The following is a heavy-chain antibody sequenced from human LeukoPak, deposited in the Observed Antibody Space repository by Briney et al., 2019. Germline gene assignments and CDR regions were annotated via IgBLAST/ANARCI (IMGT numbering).Heavy chain of an antibody. Sequence: SETLSLTCAVYGGSFSGYYWSWIRQPPGKGLEWIGEINHSGSTNYNPSLKSRVTISVDTSKNQFSLKLSSVTAADTAVYYCARGSSSGYYLIDDAFDIWGQGTMVTVSS. J-gene: IGHJ3*02. CDR1: GGSFSGYY. D-gene: IGHD3-22*01. V-gene: IGHV4-34*01. CDR2: INHSGST. CDR3: ARGSSSGYYLIDDAFDI.